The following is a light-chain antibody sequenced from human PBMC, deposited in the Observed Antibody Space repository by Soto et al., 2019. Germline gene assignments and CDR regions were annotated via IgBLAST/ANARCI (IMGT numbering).Light chain of an antibody. CDR3: QQYSDWPLS. CDR1: QTISSW. J-gene: IGKJ1*01. CDR2: KAS. Sequence: DIQMTQSPSTLSGSVGDRVTITCRASQTISSWLAWYQQKPGKAPKLLIYKASTLKSGVPSRFSGSGSGTEFTLTINSLQSEDSAIYYCQQYSDWPLSFGQGTKVAIK. V-gene: IGKV1-5*03.